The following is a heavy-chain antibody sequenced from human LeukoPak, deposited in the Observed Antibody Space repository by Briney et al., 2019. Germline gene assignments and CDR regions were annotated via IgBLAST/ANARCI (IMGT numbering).Heavy chain of an antibody. D-gene: IGHD3-10*01. CDR3: ARDCHYYGSGFDP. CDR2: ISAYNGNT. V-gene: IGHV1-18*01. CDR1: GYTFTSYG. Sequence: ASVKVSCKASGYTFTSYGISWVRQAPGQGLEWMGWISAYNGNTNYAQKLQGRVTMTRDMSTSTVYMELSSLRSEDTAVYYCARDCHYYGSGFDPWGQGTLVTVSS. J-gene: IGHJ5*02.